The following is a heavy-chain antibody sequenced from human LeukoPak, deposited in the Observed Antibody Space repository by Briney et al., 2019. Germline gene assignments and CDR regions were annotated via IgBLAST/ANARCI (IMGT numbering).Heavy chain of an antibody. J-gene: IGHJ6*03. CDR2: IYSGGST. Sequence: GGSLRLSCAASGFTVSSNYMSWVRQAPGKGLEWVSVIYSGGSTYYADSVKGRFTISRDNSKNTLYLQMNSLRAEDTAVYYCAREGYTGGIAAAGLPPPRYYYYMDVWGKGTTVTVSS. V-gene: IGHV3-66*02. D-gene: IGHD6-13*01. CDR1: GFTVSSNY. CDR3: AREGYTGGIAAAGLPPPRYYYYMDV.